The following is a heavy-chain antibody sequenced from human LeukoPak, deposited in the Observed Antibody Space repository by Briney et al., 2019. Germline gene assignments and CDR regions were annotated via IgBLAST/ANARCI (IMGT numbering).Heavy chain of an antibody. CDR3: AKDGDYIDY. D-gene: IGHD4-17*01. CDR1: GFSVVIYY. J-gene: IGHJ4*02. Sequence: GPSLRPSCVPSGFSVVIYYTRWIRHAPGRGLGWGSYVSISVSYTNYADSVKGRSPISRKRAKNSLYLKMNSLPTQNTVWFSGAKDGDYIDYWGQGTLVTVSS. V-gene: IGHV3-11*05. CDR2: VSISVSYT.